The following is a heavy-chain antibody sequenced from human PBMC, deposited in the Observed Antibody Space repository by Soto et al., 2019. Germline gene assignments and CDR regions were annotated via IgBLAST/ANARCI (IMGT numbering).Heavy chain of an antibody. J-gene: IGHJ4*02. CDR1: GYTFTRFY. CDR3: ARGGISDWYLYAY. D-gene: IGHD2-21*02. Sequence: ASVKVSCKASGYTFTRFYLHWVRQAPGQGLEWMGIINPNTGTTNYAQKFQGRVTVTRDTSTSTVYMEVTSPRSGDTAVYYCARGGISDWYLYAYWGQGTLVTV. V-gene: IGHV1-46*01. CDR2: INPNTGTT.